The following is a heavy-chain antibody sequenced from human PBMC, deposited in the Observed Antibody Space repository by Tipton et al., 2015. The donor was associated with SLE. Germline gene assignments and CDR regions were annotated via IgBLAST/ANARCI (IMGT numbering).Heavy chain of an antibody. V-gene: IGHV4-59*11. D-gene: IGHD3-9*01. J-gene: IGHJ3*02. CDR2: IYYRGNT. CDR3: ARENTFYGILNGYPHDAFDI. Sequence: TLSLTCTVSDDSFTSHYWSWIRQPPGKGLEWIGCIYYRGNTAYNTSLKSRVTMSVDTSKKQVSLNLRSVTAADTAVYYCARENTFYGILNGYPHDAFDIWGQGTMVTVSS. CDR1: DDSFTSHY.